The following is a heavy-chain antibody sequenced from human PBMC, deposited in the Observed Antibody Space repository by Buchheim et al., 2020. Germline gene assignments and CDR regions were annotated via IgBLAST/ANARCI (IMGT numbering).Heavy chain of an antibody. J-gene: IGHJ6*02. D-gene: IGHD6-6*01. CDR2: INPSGGST. V-gene: IGHV1-46*01. Sequence: QVQLVQSGAEVKKPGASVKVSCKASGYTFTSYYMHWVRQAPGQGLEWMGIINPSGGSTSYAQKFQGRVTMTRDTSTSKVYMELSSLRSEDTAVYYCARDWGIAARHYYYYGMDVWGQGTT. CDR3: ARDWGIAARHYYYYGMDV. CDR1: GYTFTSYY.